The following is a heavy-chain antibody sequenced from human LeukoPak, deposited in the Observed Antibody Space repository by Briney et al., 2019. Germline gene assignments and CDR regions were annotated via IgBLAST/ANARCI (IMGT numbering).Heavy chain of an antibody. V-gene: IGHV3-30-3*01. CDR2: ISYDGSNK. J-gene: IGHJ6*02. D-gene: IGHD3-22*01. Sequence: GGSLRLSCAASGFTLSSYAMHWVRQAPGKGLEWVAVISYDGSNKYYADSVKGRFTISRDNSKNTLYLQMSSLRAEDTAVYYCARVYYYDSSGYLGGMDVWGQGTTVTVSS. CDR1: GFTLSSYA. CDR3: ARVYYYDSSGYLGGMDV.